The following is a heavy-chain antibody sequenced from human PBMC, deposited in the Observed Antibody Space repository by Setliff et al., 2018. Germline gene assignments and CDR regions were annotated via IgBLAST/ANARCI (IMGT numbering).Heavy chain of an antibody. V-gene: IGHV1-24*01. CDR3: ARAPYYYDSSGYYRDDAFDI. J-gene: IGHJ3*02. CDR1: GYTLTELS. Sequence: GASVKVSCKVSGYTLTELSMHWVRQAPGKGLEWMGGFDPEDGETIYAQKFQGRVTMTEDTSTDTAYMELRSLRSDDTAVYYCARAPYYYDSSGYYRDDAFDIWGQGTMVTVSS. CDR2: FDPEDGET. D-gene: IGHD3-22*01.